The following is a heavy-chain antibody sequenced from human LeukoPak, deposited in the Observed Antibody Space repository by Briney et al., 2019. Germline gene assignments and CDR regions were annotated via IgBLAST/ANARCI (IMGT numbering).Heavy chain of an antibody. J-gene: IGHJ4*02. Sequence: GGSLRLSCTTSGFTFGDYAVSWFRQAPGKGLEWVSFIRSKAFGGGTEYAASVEGRFTISRDDSKSIAYLQMNSLNTEDTAVYYCSRGVPDSSGYYSFDYWGQGTLVTVSS. CDR3: SRGVPDSSGYYSFDY. D-gene: IGHD3-22*01. CDR1: GFTFGDYA. CDR2: IRSKAFGGGT. V-gene: IGHV3-49*03.